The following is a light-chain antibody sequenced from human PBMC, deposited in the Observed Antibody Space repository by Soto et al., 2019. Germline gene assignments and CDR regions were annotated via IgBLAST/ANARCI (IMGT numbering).Light chain of an antibody. CDR3: QQFNNLIT. V-gene: IGKV1D-13*01. CDR1: QGISSA. J-gene: IGKJ5*01. CDR2: DAS. Sequence: AIQLTQSPSSLSASVGDRVTITCRASQGISSALAWYQQKPGKAPKLLIYDASSLESGVPSRFSGSGSGTDFTLTISSLQPEDFATDYCQQFNNLITFGQGTRLEIK.